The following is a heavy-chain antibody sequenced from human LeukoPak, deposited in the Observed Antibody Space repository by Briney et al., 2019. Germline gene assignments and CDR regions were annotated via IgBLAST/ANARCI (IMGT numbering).Heavy chain of an antibody. Sequence: SQTLSLTCTVSGGSISSGGYYWSWIRQHPGKGLEWIGYIYYSGSTYYNPSLKSRVTISVDTSKNQFSLKLSSVTAADTAVYYCARGASSTQGYYYYYYYVDVWGKGTTVTVSS. J-gene: IGHJ6*03. V-gene: IGHV4-31*03. CDR1: GGSISSGGYY. CDR2: IYYSGST. D-gene: IGHD1-1*01. CDR3: ARGASSTQGYYYYYYYVDV.